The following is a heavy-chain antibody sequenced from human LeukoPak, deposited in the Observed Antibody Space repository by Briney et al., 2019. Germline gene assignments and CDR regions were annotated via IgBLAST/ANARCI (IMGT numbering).Heavy chain of an antibody. V-gene: IGHV3-21*01. CDR1: GFTFSSYS. CDR3: ARDDESSSWYLPFPDY. D-gene: IGHD6-13*01. CDR2: ISSSSSYI. Sequence: GGSLRLSCAASGFTFSSYSMNWVRQAPGKELEWVSSISSSSSYIYYADSVKGRFTISRDNAKNSLYLQMNSLRAEDTAVYYCARDDESSSWYLPFPDYWGQGTLVTVSS. J-gene: IGHJ4*02.